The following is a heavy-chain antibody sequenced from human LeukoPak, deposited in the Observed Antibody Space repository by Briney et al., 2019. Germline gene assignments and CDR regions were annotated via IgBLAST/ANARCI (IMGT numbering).Heavy chain of an antibody. D-gene: IGHD2-15*01. V-gene: IGHV3-43*01. CDR1: GFSFVDYS. J-gene: IGHJ5*02. Sequence: GGSLRLSCAASGFSFVDYSLHWVRQRPGKGLEWVSLVSWDGDAVYYADSVRGRFTISRDNTKDSLYLQMKSPKTADTALYFCARDRGGSTAGFVPWAQDTLVTVSS. CDR3: ARDRGGSTAGFVP. CDR2: VSWDGDAV.